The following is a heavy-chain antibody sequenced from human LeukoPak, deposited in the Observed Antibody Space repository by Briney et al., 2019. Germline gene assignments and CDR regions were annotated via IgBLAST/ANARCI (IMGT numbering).Heavy chain of an antibody. Sequence: ASVKVSCKASGYTFTSYYMHWVRQAPGQGLEWMGIINPSGGSTSYAQRFQGRVTMTRDTSTSTVYMELSSLRSEDTAVYYCARTPYYYDSSGLAFDIWGQGTMVTVSS. D-gene: IGHD3-22*01. CDR1: GYTFTSYY. CDR2: INPSGGST. J-gene: IGHJ3*02. V-gene: IGHV1-46*01. CDR3: ARTPYYYDSSGLAFDI.